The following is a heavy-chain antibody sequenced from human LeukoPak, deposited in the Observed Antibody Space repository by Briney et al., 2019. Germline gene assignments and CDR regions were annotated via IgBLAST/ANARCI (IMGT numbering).Heavy chain of an antibody. CDR2: IRSKANSYAT. V-gene: IGHV3-73*01. D-gene: IGHD3-10*01. CDR1: GFTFSGSA. CDR3: AKAGYTYYYGSGTQGS. Sequence: GGSLRLSCAASGFTFSGSAMHWVRQASGKGLEWVGRIRSKANSYATAYAASVKGRFTISRDNSKNTLYLQMNSLRAEDTAVYYCAKAGYTYYYGSGTQGSWGQGTLVTVSS. J-gene: IGHJ4*02.